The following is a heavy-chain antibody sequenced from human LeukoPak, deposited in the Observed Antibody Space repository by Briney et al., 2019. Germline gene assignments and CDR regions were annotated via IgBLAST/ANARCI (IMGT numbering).Heavy chain of an antibody. CDR3: ARDGHTVTYAFDI. V-gene: IGHV3-7*01. Sequence: GGSLRLSCAASGFTFSSYWMSWVRQAPGKGLEWVANIKQDGSEKYYVDSVKGRFTISRDNAKNSLYLQMNSLRAEDMAVYYCARDGHTVTYAFDIWGQGTMVTVSS. J-gene: IGHJ3*02. CDR1: GFTFSSYW. CDR2: IKQDGSEK. D-gene: IGHD4-11*01.